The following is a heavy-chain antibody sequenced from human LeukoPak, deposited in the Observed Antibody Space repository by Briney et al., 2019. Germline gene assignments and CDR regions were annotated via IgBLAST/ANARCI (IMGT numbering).Heavy chain of an antibody. D-gene: IGHD5-18*01. CDR2: INHSGST. V-gene: IGHV4-34*01. J-gene: IGHJ4*02. CDR3: ARGLYSYGDLDY. CDR1: GVSFSGYY. Sequence: SETLSLTCAVYGVSFSGYYWSWIRQPPGKGLEWIGEINHSGSTNYNPCLKSRVTISVDTSKNQFSLKLSSVTAADTAVYYCARGLYSYGDLDYWGQGTLVTVSS.